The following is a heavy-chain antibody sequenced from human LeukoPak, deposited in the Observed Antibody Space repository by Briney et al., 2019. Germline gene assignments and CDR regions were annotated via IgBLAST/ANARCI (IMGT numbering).Heavy chain of an antibody. Sequence: PSETLSLTCTVSGGSISSSSYYWGWIRQPPGKGLEWIGEIYHSGSTNYNPSLKSRVTISVDTSKNQFSLKLSSVTAADTAVYYCARDRGRDSNHRADAFDIWGQGTMVTVSS. CDR3: ARDRGRDSNHRADAFDI. CDR2: IYHSGST. D-gene: IGHD4-11*01. CDR1: GGSISSSSYY. V-gene: IGHV4-39*07. J-gene: IGHJ3*02.